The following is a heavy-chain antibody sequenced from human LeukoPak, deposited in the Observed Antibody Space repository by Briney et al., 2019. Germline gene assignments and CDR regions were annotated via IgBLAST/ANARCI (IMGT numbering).Heavy chain of an antibody. CDR3: ARAEYYDFWSGYSHFDY. V-gene: IGHV4-39*07. CDR1: GGSISSSSYY. J-gene: IGHJ4*02. CDR2: IYHSGST. D-gene: IGHD3-3*01. Sequence: PSETLSLTCTVSGGSISSSSYYWGWIRQPPGKGLEWIGSIYHSGSTYYNPSLKSRVTISVDRSKNQFSLKLSSVTAADTAVYYCARAEYYDFWSGYSHFDYWGQGTLVTVSS.